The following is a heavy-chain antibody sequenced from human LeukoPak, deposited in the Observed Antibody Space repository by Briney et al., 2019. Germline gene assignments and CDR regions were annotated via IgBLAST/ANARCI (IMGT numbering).Heavy chain of an antibody. CDR3: ARQGPSDSSGYYFDY. CDR2: IYPGGSDT. J-gene: IGHJ4*02. V-gene: IGHV5-51*01. CDR1: GYSFTSYW. Sequence: GESLKISCKGSGYSFTSYWIGWVRQMPGKGLEWMGIIYPGGSDTRYSPSFQGQVTISADKSISTAYLQWSSLKASDTAMYYCARQGPSDSSGYYFDYWGQGTLVTVSS. D-gene: IGHD3-22*01.